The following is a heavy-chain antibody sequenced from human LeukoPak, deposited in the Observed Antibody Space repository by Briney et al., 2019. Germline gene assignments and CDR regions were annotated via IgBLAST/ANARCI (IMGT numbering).Heavy chain of an antibody. V-gene: IGHV6-1*01. CDR2: TYYRSKWYN. CDR1: GDSVSSNRAS. J-gene: IGHJ4*02. CDR3: SRSDGASDFDY. D-gene: IGHD5-24*01. Sequence: SHTLSLTCAISGDSVSSNRASWTWIRQSPSRGLEWLGSTYYRSKWYNDYAVSLKSRISINPDTSKNQFSLQLNSVTPEDTAVYYCSRSDGASDFDYWGQGTLVTVSS.